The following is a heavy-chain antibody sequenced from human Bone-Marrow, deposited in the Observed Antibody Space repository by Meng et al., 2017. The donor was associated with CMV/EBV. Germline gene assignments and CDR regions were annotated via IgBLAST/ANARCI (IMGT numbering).Heavy chain of an antibody. Sequence: SVKVSCKASGFTFTSSAVQWVRQARGQRLEWIGWIVVGSGNTNYAQKFQERVTITRDMSTSTAYMELSSLRSEDTAVYYCARGRGSSSLYYYYGMDVWGQGTTVTVSS. V-gene: IGHV1-58*01. D-gene: IGHD6-6*01. CDR1: GFTFTSSA. J-gene: IGHJ6*02. CDR2: IVVGSGNT. CDR3: ARGRGSSSLYYYYGMDV.